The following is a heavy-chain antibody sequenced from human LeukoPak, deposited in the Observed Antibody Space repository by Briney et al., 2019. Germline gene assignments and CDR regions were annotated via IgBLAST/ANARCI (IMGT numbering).Heavy chain of an antibody. Sequence: GGSLRLSCAASGFTFSDYYMSWIRQAPGKGLEWVSYISSSSSYTNYADSVKGRFTTSRDNAKNSLYLQMNSLRAEDTAVYYCAREGSVVVPHYYFDYWGQGTLVTVSS. D-gene: IGHD2-2*01. CDR3: AREGSVVVPHYYFDY. V-gene: IGHV3-11*06. J-gene: IGHJ4*02. CDR1: GFTFSDYY. CDR2: ISSSSSYT.